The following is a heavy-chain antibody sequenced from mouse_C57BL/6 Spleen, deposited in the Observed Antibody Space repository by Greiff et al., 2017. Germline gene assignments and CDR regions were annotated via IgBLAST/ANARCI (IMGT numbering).Heavy chain of an antibody. J-gene: IGHJ2*01. V-gene: IGHV1-85*01. CDR3: ASVRSTTVVDY. CDR2: IYPRDGST. Sequence: VQLQQSGPELVKPGASVKLSCKASGYTFTSYDINWVKQRPGQGLEWIGWIYPRDGSTKYNEKFKGKATVTVDTSSSTAYLELHSLTSEDSAVYFCASVRSTTVVDYWGQGTTLTVSS. D-gene: IGHD1-1*01. CDR1: GYTFTSYD.